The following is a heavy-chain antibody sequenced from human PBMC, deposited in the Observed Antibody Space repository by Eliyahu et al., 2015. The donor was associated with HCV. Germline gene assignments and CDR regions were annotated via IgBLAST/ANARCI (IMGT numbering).Heavy chain of an antibody. CDR3: ARGKTYYLDY. J-gene: IGHJ4*02. CDR2: XNHSGST. Sequence: QVQLQQWGARLLKPSETLSLXCXVXGGSFSGYYWSWXRQPPGKGLEWIGEXNHSGSTNYSPSLKSRVTISVDTSKNQFSLKLSSVTAADTAVYYCARGKTYYLDYWGQGPLVTVSS. V-gene: IGHV4-34*01. CDR1: GGSFSGYY.